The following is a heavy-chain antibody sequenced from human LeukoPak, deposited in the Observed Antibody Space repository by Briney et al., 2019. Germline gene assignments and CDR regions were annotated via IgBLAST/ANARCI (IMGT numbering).Heavy chain of an antibody. Sequence: GGSLRLSCAASGFTFSSYWMSWVRQAPGKGLEWVANIKQDGSEKYYVDSVKGRFTISRDNAKNSLYLQMNSLRAEDTAVYYCAREKEGYCSRTSCYLDYYYYYMDVGGKGTTVTISS. J-gene: IGHJ6*03. D-gene: IGHD2-2*01. V-gene: IGHV3-7*01. CDR2: IKQDGSEK. CDR1: GFTFSSYW. CDR3: AREKEGYCSRTSCYLDYYYYYMDV.